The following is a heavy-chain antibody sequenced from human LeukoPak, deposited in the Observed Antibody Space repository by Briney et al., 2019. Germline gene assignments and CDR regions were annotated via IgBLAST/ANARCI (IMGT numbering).Heavy chain of an antibody. V-gene: IGHV3-21*06. J-gene: IGHJ4*02. CDR3: ARVSTAASLAIDY. D-gene: IGHD6-13*01. CDR1: GFTFSDYN. CDR2: ISSSSTYI. Sequence: GGSLRLSCAASGFTFSDYNMNWVRQAPGKGLEWVSVISSSSTYIYYADSVKGRFPISRDNAKNSLYLQMNSLRAEDTAVYYCARVSTAASLAIDYWGQGTLVTVST.